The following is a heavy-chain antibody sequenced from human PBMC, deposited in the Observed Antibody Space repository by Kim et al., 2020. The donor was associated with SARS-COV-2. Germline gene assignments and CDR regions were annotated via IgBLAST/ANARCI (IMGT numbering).Heavy chain of an antibody. D-gene: IGHD6-13*01. V-gene: IGHV4-39*02. CDR2: IYYSGST. CDR1: GGSISSSSYY. Sequence: SETLSLTCTVSGGSISSSSYYWGWIRQPPGKGLEWIGSIYYSGSTYYNPSLKSRVTISVDTSKNQFSLKLSSVTAADTAVYYCAREGSSWEDFHDYWGQG. J-gene: IGHJ4*02. CDR3: AREGSSWEDFHDY.